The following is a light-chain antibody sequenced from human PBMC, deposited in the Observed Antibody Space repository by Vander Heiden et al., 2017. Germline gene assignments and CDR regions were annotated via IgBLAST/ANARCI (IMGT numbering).Light chain of an antibody. CDR1: RSSYGV. J-gene: IGKJ5*01. Sequence: DIQRTQSPSCLSASVGDRVTITCRASRSSYGVLNWYQQKPGKAPKLLMSSASTLQSGGPSRFSGSGSGTDFTLTISSLQPEDFGTYYCQQSYTVPFTFGQGTRLESK. CDR3: QQSYTVPFT. CDR2: SAS. V-gene: IGKV1-39*01.